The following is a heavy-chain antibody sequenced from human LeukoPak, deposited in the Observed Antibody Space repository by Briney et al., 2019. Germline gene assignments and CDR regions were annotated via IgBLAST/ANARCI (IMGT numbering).Heavy chain of an antibody. Sequence: GESLKISCKGSGYNFTSYWIGWVRQMPGKGLEWMGIIYPGDSDTRYSPSFQGQVTISADKSISTAYLQWSSLKASDTAMFYCARRTISDDWYFDLWGRGTLVTVSS. V-gene: IGHV5-51*01. CDR3: ARRTISDDWYFDL. J-gene: IGHJ2*01. CDR2: IYPGDSDT. D-gene: IGHD3-9*01. CDR1: GYNFTSYW.